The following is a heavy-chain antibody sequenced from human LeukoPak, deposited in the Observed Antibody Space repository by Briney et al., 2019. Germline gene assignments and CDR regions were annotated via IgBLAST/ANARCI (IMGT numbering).Heavy chain of an antibody. CDR2: IFYSGST. CDR1: GGSISGGDYY. CDR3: ARGGDNSWFDP. V-gene: IGHV4-30-4*01. J-gene: IGHJ5*02. Sequence: SETLSLTCTVSGGSISGGDYYWSWIRQPPGKGLDWIGYIFYSGSTYYNPSLKSRVTISVDTSKNQFSLKLSSVTAADTAVYYCARGGDNSWFDPWGQGTLVTVSS.